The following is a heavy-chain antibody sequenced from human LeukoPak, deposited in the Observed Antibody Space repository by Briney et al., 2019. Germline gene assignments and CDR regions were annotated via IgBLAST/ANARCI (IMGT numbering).Heavy chain of an antibody. CDR3: AREGSYGESDY. CDR1: GFTFSAYG. CDR2: INTNGGST. Sequence: GGSLRLSCVASGFTFSAYGMHWVRQAPGKGLEYVSAINTNGGSTYYANSVKGRFTISRDNSRSALYLQMGSLRTEDMAVYYCAREGSYGESDYWGQGTLVTVSS. D-gene: IGHD3-16*01. V-gene: IGHV3-64*01. J-gene: IGHJ4*02.